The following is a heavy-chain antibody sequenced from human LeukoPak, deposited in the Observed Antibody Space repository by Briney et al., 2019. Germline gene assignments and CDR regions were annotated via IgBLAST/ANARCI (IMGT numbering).Heavy chain of an antibody. CDR3: AKDPTHFRVWDDYDNTRLNY. Sequence: PGGSLRLSCAASGFTFSHYNMNWIRQAPGKGLEWVSYITGSSTTIYYADSVKGRFTISRDNSKNTVYLQMNSLRAEDTAVYHCAKDPTHFRVWDDYDNTRLNYWGQGTLVTVSS. J-gene: IGHJ4*02. CDR2: ITGSSTTI. D-gene: IGHD3-22*01. CDR1: GFTFSHYN. V-gene: IGHV3-48*01.